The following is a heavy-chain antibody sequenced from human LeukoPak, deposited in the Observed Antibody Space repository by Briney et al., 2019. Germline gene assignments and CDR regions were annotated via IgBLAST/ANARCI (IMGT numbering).Heavy chain of an antibody. J-gene: IGHJ4*02. Sequence: ASVKVSCKASGYIFSNYGITWVRQAPGEGLEWMGWIRAYNDNPDYAQKFQGRVIMTADTSTSTTYMELRSLRSDDTAVYYCARAALVTGTREYYFDYWGQGTLVTVSS. V-gene: IGHV1-18*01. CDR3: ARAALVTGTREYYFDY. D-gene: IGHD1-7*01. CDR1: GYIFSNYG. CDR2: IRAYNDNP.